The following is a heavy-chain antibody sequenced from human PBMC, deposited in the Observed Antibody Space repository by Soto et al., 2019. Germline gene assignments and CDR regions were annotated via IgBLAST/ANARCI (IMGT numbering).Heavy chain of an antibody. CDR3: AWGATIPQADY. J-gene: IGHJ4*02. Sequence: GESLKISCKGSGYSFTSYWISWVRQMPGKGLEWMGRIDPSDSYTNYSPSFQGHVTISADKSISTAYLQWSSLKASDTAMYHCAWGATIPQADYWGQGTLVTVSS. CDR1: GYSFTSYW. V-gene: IGHV5-10-1*01. D-gene: IGHD5-12*01. CDR2: IDPSDSYT.